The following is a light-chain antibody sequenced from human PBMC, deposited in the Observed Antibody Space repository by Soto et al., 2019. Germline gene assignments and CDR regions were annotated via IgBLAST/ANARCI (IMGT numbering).Light chain of an antibody. CDR2: GAS. Sequence: ENVLTQSPATLSLSPGERATLSCRASQTVSNNWLAWYQQRPGQAPRLLIYGASTRATGIPDRFSGSGSGTGFTLTISRLEPEDFAVFYCQHYGNSRAFGRGTKVEIK. CDR3: QHYGNSRA. V-gene: IGKV3-20*01. CDR1: QTVSNNW. J-gene: IGKJ1*01.